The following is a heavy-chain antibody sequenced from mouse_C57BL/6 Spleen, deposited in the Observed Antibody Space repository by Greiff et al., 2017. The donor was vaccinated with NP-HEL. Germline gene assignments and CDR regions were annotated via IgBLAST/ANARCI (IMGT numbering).Heavy chain of an antibody. V-gene: IGHV1-64*01. J-gene: IGHJ4*01. Sequence: QVQLKESGAELVKPGASVKLSCKASGYTFTSYWMHWVKQRPGQGLEWIGMIHPNSGSTNYNEKFKSKATLTVDKSSSTAYMQLSSLTSEDSAVYYCARSRDYYGSSPYAMDYWGQGTSVTVSS. CDR3: ARSRDYYGSSPYAMDY. CDR2: IHPNSGST. CDR1: GYTFTSYW. D-gene: IGHD1-1*01.